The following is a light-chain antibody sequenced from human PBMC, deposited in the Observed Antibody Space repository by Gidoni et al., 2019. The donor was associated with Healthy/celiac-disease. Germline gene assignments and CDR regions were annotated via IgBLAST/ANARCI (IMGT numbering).Light chain of an antibody. CDR2: DAS. CDR1: QDISNY. J-gene: IGKJ3*01. CDR3: QQYDNLPRT. Sequence: DIQMTQSPSSLSASVGDRVTITCQASQDISNYLNWYQQKPGKAPKLLIYDASNFETGVPSRFSGSGSGTDFTFTISSLQPEDIATYYCQQYDNLPRTFGPXTKVDIK. V-gene: IGKV1-33*01.